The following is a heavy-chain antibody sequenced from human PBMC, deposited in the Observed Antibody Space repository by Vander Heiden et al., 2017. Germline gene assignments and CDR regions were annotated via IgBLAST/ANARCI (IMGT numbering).Heavy chain of an antibody. Sequence: QLQLLESGPGLVKPSETLSLTCTVSGDSMRRSDYYWAWLRQSPGKGLEWIASVNYSVNTFYNPSLKSRATISADTSKNKFSLSLKSVTAADTAVYYCASQRYDAEIFYLMYFDYWGQGSLVSVSS. J-gene: IGHJ4*02. D-gene: IGHD3-16*01. CDR1: GDSMRRSDYY. CDR3: ASQRYDAEIFYLMYFDY. V-gene: IGHV4-39*01. CDR2: VNYSVNT.